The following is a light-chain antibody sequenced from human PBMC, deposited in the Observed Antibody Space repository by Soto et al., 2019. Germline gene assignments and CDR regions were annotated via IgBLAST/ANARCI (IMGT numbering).Light chain of an antibody. CDR1: SSNIGTGYD. V-gene: IGLV1-40*01. CDR3: QSYDSTLSAPI. Sequence: QSVLTQPPSVSGAPGQRVTISCSGSSSNIGTGYDVHWYQQLPEAAPKLLIYENNNRPSGVPDRFSGSRSGTSASLAITGLEADDEADCYCQSYDSTLSAPIFGGGTKLTVL. CDR2: ENN. J-gene: IGLJ2*01.